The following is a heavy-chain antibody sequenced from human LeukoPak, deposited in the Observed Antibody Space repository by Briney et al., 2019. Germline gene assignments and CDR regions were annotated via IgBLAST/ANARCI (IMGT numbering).Heavy chain of an antibody. CDR1: GFIFSNYN. V-gene: IGHV3-21*01. CDR3: ARDSPKGPFDY. CDR2: ISSSSSYM. J-gene: IGHJ4*02. Sequence: GGSLRLSCAGSGFIFSNYNMNWVRQAPGKGLEWVSSISSSSSYMYYADSVKGRFSISRDNAKKSMYLQMNSLRAEDTAVYYCARDSPKGPFDYWGQGTLVTVSS.